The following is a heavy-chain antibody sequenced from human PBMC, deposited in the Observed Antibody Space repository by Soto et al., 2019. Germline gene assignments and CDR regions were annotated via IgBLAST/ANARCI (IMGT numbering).Heavy chain of an antibody. Sequence: LGESLKISCKGSGYSFTSYWISWVRQMPGKGLEWMGRIDPSDSYTNYSPSFQGHVTISADKSISTAYLQWSSLKASDTAMYYCAGVPSSFQDAFDIWGQGTMVTVSS. CDR1: GYSFTSYW. V-gene: IGHV5-10-1*01. D-gene: IGHD2-8*01. CDR3: AGVPSSFQDAFDI. J-gene: IGHJ3*02. CDR2: IDPSDSYT.